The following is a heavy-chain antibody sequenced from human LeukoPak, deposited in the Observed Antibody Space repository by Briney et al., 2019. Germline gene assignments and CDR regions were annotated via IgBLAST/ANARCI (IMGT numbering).Heavy chain of an antibody. Sequence: SVKVSCKASGGTFSSYAISWVRQAPGQGLEWMGGIIPIFGTANYAQKFQGRVTITADESTSTAYMELSSLRSEDTAVYYCAPILGGEQLVIDAFDIWGQGTMVTVSS. D-gene: IGHD6-6*01. J-gene: IGHJ3*02. V-gene: IGHV1-69*01. CDR2: IIPIFGTA. CDR1: GGTFSSYA. CDR3: APILGGEQLVIDAFDI.